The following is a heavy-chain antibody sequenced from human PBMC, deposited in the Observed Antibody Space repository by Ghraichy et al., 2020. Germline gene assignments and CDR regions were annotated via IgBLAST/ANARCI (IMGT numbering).Heavy chain of an antibody. D-gene: IGHD5-18*01. CDR3: ARDRRYSYGPYYYYGMDV. Sequence: GGSLRLSCAASGFTFSSYWMSWVRQAPGKGLEWVANIKQDGSEKYYVDSVKGRFTISRDNAKNSLYLQMNSLRAEETAVYYCARDRRYSYGPYYYYGMDVWGQGTTVTVSS. CDR2: IKQDGSEK. CDR1: GFTFSSYW. V-gene: IGHV3-7*03. J-gene: IGHJ6*02.